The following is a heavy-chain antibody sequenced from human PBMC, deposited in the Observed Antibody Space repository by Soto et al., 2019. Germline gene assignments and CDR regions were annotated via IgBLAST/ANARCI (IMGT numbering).Heavy chain of an antibody. Sequence: ASVKVSCKASGYTFTGYYMHCVRQAPGQGLEWMGWINPNSGGTNYAQKFQGRVTMTRDTSISTAYMELSRLRSDDTAVYYCTLAAAYYYYGMDVWGQGTTVTVSS. CDR1: GYTFTGYY. J-gene: IGHJ6*02. D-gene: IGHD6-13*01. CDR2: INPNSGGT. V-gene: IGHV1-2*02. CDR3: TLAAAYYYYGMDV.